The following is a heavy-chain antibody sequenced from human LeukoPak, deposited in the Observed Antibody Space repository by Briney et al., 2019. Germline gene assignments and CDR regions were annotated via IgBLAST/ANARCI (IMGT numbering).Heavy chain of an antibody. V-gene: IGHV4-59*01. CDR2: IFYTGST. CDR3: ARDRPTMVRGVASGHWFDP. J-gene: IGHJ5*02. D-gene: IGHD3-10*01. CDR1: GGSISSYY. Sequence: SETLSLTCTVSGGSISSYYWSWIRQPPGKGLEWIGYIFYTGSTKYNPSLKSRVTISVDTSKNQFSLKLSSVTAADTAVYYCARDRPTMVRGVASGHWFDPWGQGTLVTVSS.